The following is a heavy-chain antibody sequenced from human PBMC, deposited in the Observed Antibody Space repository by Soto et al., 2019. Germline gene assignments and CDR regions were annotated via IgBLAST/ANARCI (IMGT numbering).Heavy chain of an antibody. J-gene: IGHJ4*02. CDR3: TRHDPSGHSDY. V-gene: IGHV3-73*02. CDR1: GFTFSDFT. Sequence: EVQLVESGGGLVQPGGSLKLSCAASGFTFSDFTIHWVRQASGKGLEWVGRTRNRGHGYATEYAASVKGRFTISRDNSNNTAYLQMNSLKTDDTAVYYCTRHDPSGHSDYWGQGTLVTVSS. CDR2: TRNRGHGYAT.